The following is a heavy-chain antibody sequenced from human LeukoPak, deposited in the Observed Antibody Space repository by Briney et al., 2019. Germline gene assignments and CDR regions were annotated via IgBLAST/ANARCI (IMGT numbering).Heavy chain of an antibody. CDR2: IYDSGIT. V-gene: IGHV4-4*09. CDR3: AGRGHRYSRD. CDR1: GDSVTSGY. Sequence: PSETLSLTCTVSGDSVTSGYWSWIRRPPGKGLEWIGYIYDSGITDYNPSLKSRLTISVDTSNNQFSLNLSSVTAADTAVYYCAGRGHRYSRDWGQGILVTVSS. J-gene: IGHJ1*01. D-gene: IGHD2-15*01.